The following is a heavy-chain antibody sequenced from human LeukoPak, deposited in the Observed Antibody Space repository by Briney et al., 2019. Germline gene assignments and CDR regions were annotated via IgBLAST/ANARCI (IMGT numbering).Heavy chain of an antibody. D-gene: IGHD3-22*01. J-gene: IGHJ4*02. CDR3: AGTYYYDSSGYYYPGGY. Sequence: PSGTLSLTCAVSGGSISSSNWWSWVRQPPGKGLEWIGEIYHSGNTNYNPSLKSRVTISVDKSKNQFSLKLSSVTAADTAVYYCAGTYYYDSSGYYYPGGYWGQGTLVTVSS. CDR2: IYHSGNT. CDR1: GGSISSSNW. V-gene: IGHV4-4*02.